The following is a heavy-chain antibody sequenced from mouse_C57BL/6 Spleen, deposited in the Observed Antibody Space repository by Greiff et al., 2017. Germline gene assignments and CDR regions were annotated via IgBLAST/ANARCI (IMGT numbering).Heavy chain of an antibody. J-gene: IGHJ3*01. D-gene: IGHD1-1*01. V-gene: IGHV1-64*01. CDR2: IHPNSGSP. CDR1: GYTFTSYW. CDR3: ARYYGSSYPAWFAY. Sequence: QVQLQQPGAELVKPGASVKLSCKASGYTFTSYWMHWVKQRPGPGLEWIGMIHPNSGSPHYNEKFTGKATLTVDKSSSTADMQLSSLTSEDSAVYDCARYYGSSYPAWFAYWGQGTLVTVSA.